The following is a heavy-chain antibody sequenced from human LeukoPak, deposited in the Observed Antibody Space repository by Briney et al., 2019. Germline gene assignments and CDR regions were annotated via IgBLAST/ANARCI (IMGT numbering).Heavy chain of an antibody. J-gene: IGHJ2*01. V-gene: IGHV4-61*08. Sequence: PSETLSLTCTVSGGSISGGGYYWNWIRQPPGKGLEWIGYIYYSGSTNYNPSLKSRVTISVDTSKNQFSLKLSSVTAADTAVYYCARSQWLVRWYFDLWGRGTLVTVSS. CDR1: GGSISGGGYY. CDR2: IYYSGST. D-gene: IGHD6-19*01. CDR3: ARSQWLVRWYFDL.